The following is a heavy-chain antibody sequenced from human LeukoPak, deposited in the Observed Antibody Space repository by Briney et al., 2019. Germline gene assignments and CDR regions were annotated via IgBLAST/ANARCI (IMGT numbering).Heavy chain of an antibody. CDR2: ISAYNGNT. Sequence: GASVKVSCKASGYTFTSYGISWVRQAPGQGLEWMGWISAYNGNTNYAQKFQGRVTITADKSTSTAYMELSSLRSEDTAVYYCADSSGWSSWGQGTLVTVSS. V-gene: IGHV1-18*01. CDR3: ADSSGWSS. J-gene: IGHJ5*02. CDR1: GYTFTSYG. D-gene: IGHD6-19*01.